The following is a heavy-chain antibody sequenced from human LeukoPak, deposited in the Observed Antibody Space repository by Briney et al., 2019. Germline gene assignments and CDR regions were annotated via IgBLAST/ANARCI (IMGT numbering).Heavy chain of an antibody. J-gene: IGHJ4*02. V-gene: IGHV4-34*01. CDR2: INHSGST. CDR1: GGSFSGYY. CDR3: ASSGAIGSVDY. D-gene: IGHD1-26*01. Sequence: SETLSLTCAVYGGSFSGYYWSWIRQPPGKGLEWIGEINHSGSTNYNPSLKSRVTISVDTSKNQFSLKLSSVTAAGTAVYYCASSGAIGSVDYWGQGTLVTVSS.